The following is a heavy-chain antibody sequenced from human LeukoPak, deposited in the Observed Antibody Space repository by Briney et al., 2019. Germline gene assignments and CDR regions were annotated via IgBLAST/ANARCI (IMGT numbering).Heavy chain of an antibody. D-gene: IGHD3-10*01. V-gene: IGHV1-69*04. CDR2: IIPILGIA. CDR3: ARDHRSGPFDY. J-gene: IGHJ4*02. CDR1: GGTFSSYA. Sequence: SVKVSCKASGGTFSSYAISWVRQAPGQGLEWMGRIIPILGIANYAQKFQGRVTITADKSTSTAYMELSSLRSEDTAVYYCARDHRSGPFDYWGQGTLVTVSS.